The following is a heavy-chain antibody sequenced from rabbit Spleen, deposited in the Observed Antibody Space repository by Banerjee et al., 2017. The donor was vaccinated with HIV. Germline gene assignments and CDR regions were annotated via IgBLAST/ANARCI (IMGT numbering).Heavy chain of an antibody. CDR2: TEPIFGTT. V-gene: IGHV1S47*01. J-gene: IGHJ4*01. Sequence: QEQLVESGGGLVKPGASLTLTCKASGFSFSNKAVLCWVRQAPGKGLEWIGLTEPIFGTTYYANWVNGRFTISSHNAQNTLYLQLNSLTAADTATYFCARGGGLWGPGTLVTVS. CDR1: GFSFSNKA. CDR3: ARGGGL.